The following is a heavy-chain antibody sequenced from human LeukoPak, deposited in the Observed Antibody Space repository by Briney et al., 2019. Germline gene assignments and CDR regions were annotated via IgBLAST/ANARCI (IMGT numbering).Heavy chain of an antibody. CDR2: IYYSGST. D-gene: IGHD1-26*01. CDR3: ARGATNPYYFDY. J-gene: IGHJ4*02. V-gene: IGHV4-59*01. CDR1: GGSISSYY. Sequence: PLETLSLTCTVSGGSISSYYWSWIRQPPGKGLEWIGYIYYSGSTNYNPSLKSRVTISVDTSKNQFSLKLSSVTAADTAVYYCARGATNPYYFDYWGQGTLVTVSS.